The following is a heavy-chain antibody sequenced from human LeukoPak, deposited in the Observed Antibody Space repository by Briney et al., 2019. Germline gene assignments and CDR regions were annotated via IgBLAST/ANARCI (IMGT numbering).Heavy chain of an antibody. CDR1: GYTFTGYY. Sequence: ASVKVSCKASGYTFTGYYMHWVRQAPGQGLEWMGWISTYNGNTNYAQKLQGRVTMTTDTSTSTAYMELRSLRSDDTAVYYCARDWTSSGSYYRADYWGQGTLVTVSS. CDR3: ARDWTSSGSYYRADY. J-gene: IGHJ4*02. D-gene: IGHD3-10*01. V-gene: IGHV1-18*04. CDR2: ISTYNGNT.